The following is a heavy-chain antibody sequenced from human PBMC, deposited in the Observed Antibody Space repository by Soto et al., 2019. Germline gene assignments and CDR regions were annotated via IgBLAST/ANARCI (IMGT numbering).Heavy chain of an antibody. V-gene: IGHV3-33*01. CDR2: IWYDGSNK. Sequence: PGGSLRLSCAASGFTFSSYGMHWVRQAPGKGLEWVAVIWYDGSNKYYADSVKGRFTISRDNSKNTLYLQMNSLRAEDTAVYYCARDRTVTSVRGGVVLGYWGQGTLVTVSS. CDR3: ARDRTVTSVRGGVVLGY. J-gene: IGHJ4*02. CDR1: GFTFSSYG. D-gene: IGHD4-17*01.